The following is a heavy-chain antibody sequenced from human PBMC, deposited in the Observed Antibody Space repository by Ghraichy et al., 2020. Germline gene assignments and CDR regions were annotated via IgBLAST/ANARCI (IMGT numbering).Heavy chain of an antibody. V-gene: IGHV3-48*02. D-gene: IGHD3-10*01. J-gene: IGHJ4*02. CDR3: ARDYYGSGSYRTFDY. Sequence: GGSLRLSCAASGFTFSSYSMNWVRQAPGKGLEWVSYISSSSSTIYYADSVKGRFTISRDNAKNSLYLQMNSLRDEDTAVYYGARDYYGSGSYRTFDYWGQGTLVTVSS. CDR2: ISSSSSTI. CDR1: GFTFSSYS.